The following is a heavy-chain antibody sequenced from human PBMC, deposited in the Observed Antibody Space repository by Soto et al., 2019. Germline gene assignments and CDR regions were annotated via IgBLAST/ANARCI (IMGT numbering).Heavy chain of an antibody. CDR1: GFTFSRYG. Sequence: QVQLVESGGGVVQPGRSLRLSCAASGFTFSRYGMHWVRQAPGKGLEWGAVMWYDGSNKYYADSVKGRFTISRDNSKNTRYLQMKSLRAEDTAVYYCARDMHPAMESVVVPAAISYYYDGMDVWGQGTTVTVSS. V-gene: IGHV3-33*01. J-gene: IGHJ6*01. CDR3: ARDMHPAMESVVVPAAISYYYDGMDV. CDR2: MWYDGSNK. D-gene: IGHD2-2*03.